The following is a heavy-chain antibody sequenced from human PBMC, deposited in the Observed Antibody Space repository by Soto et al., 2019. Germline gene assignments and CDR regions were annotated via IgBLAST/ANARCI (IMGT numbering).Heavy chain of an antibody. Sequence: SETLSLTCTVSGGSISSGGYYWSWIRQHPGKGLEWIGYIYYSGSTYYNPSLKSRVTISVDTSKNQFSLKLSSVTAADTAVYYCASTMDTAMVLFDYWGQGTLVTVSS. V-gene: IGHV4-31*03. J-gene: IGHJ4*02. CDR2: IYYSGST. CDR1: GGSISSGGYY. D-gene: IGHD5-18*01. CDR3: ASTMDTAMVLFDY.